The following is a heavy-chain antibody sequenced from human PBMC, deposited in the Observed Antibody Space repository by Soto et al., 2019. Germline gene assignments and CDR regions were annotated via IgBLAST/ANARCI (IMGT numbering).Heavy chain of an antibody. CDR1: GYTFTTYG. D-gene: IGHD1-26*01. V-gene: IGHV1-18*01. J-gene: IGHJ3*02. Sequence: QVHLVQSGDEVKKPGASMKVSCKASGYTFTTYGLSWVRQAPGQGLEWMGWINTANDNTHYAQNLQDRITMTTDRSTRKAYMELGSLTSDDTAVYYCARDSLVGATVPGAFHIWGQGTMVPVSS. CDR3: ARDSLVGATVPGAFHI. CDR2: INTANDNT.